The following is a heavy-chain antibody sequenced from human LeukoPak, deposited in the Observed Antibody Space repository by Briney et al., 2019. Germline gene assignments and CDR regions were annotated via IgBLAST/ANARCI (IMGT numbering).Heavy chain of an antibody. CDR3: ARDQEAFDY. Sequence: ASVKVSCKASGYSFTSNYIHWVRQAPGQGLGWMGMIYPRDGSTSYAQKFQGRVTVTRDTSTSTVHMELSGLRSEDTAVYYCARDQEAFDYWGQGTLVTVSS. V-gene: IGHV1-46*01. CDR1: GYSFTSNY. J-gene: IGHJ4*02. CDR2: IYPRDGST.